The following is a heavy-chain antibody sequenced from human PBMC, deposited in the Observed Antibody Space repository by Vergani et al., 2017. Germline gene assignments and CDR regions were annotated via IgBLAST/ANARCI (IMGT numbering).Heavy chain of an antibody. CDR2: IYTSGST. Sequence: QVQLQESGPGLVKPSQTLSLTCTVSGGSISSGSYYWSWIRQPAGKGLEWIGRIYTSGSTNYNPSLKSRVTISVDKSKNQFSLKLSSVTAADTAVYYCARVGYCSSTSCSNYYYYGMDVWGQGTTVTVSS. V-gene: IGHV4-61*02. J-gene: IGHJ6*02. CDR3: ARVGYCSSTSCSNYYYYGMDV. D-gene: IGHD2-2*01. CDR1: GGSISSGSYY.